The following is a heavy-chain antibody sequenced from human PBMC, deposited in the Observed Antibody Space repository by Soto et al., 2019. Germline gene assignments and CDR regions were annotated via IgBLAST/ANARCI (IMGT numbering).Heavy chain of an antibody. CDR1: GYVFTNYF. J-gene: IGHJ6*02. D-gene: IGHD6-13*01. Sequence: QVQLVLSGAEVKKPGASVKVSCKASGYVFTNYFMHWVRQAPGQGLEWMGIINPNGGGTSYAQKSEGRVTMTRDSATSTVYMDLSSLRSEDTALNFCARGVGSNSWSYYYGMDVWGQGTSVTVSS. V-gene: IGHV1-46*01. CDR3: ARGVGSNSWSYYYGMDV. CDR2: INPNGGGT.